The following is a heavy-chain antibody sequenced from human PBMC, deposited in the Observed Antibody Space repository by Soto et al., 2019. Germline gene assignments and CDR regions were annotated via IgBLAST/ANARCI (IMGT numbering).Heavy chain of an antibody. CDR1: GFTFSSYS. D-gene: IGHD6-19*01. CDR3: ARDSDSNDWSRTGY. J-gene: IGHJ4*02. V-gene: IGHV3-21*01. Sequence: PGGSLRLSCAASGFTFSSYSMNWVRQAPGKGLEWVSSISRSSTYIFYADSLKDRFTISRDDAKNSLYLQMNSLTAEDTAVYYCARDSDSNDWSRTGYWGQGT. CDR2: ISRSSTYI.